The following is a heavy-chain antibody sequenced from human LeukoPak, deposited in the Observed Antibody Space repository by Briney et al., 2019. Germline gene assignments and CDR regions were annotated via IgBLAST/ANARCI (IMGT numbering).Heavy chain of an antibody. V-gene: IGHV1-46*01. CDR3: AREDVVLVDAVRYQYYGMDV. CDR2: INPSGGST. J-gene: IGHJ6*02. Sequence: ASVKVSCKASGYNFIRYYMHWVRQAPGQGLEWMGIINPSGGSTSYAQKFQDRVTMTRDTSTSTVYMELSSLKSEDTAVYYCAREDVVLVDAVRYQYYGMDVWGQGTTVTVSS. D-gene: IGHD2-8*01. CDR1: GYNFIRYY.